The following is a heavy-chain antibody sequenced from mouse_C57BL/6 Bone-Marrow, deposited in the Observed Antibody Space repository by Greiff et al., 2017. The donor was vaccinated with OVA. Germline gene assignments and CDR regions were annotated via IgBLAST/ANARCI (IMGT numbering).Heavy chain of an antibody. V-gene: IGHV1-82*01. J-gene: IGHJ2*01. D-gene: IGHD3-2*01. CDR1: GYAFSSSW. Sequence: LQESGPELVKPGASVKISCKASGYAFSSSWMNWVKQRPGKGLEWIGRIYPGDGDTNYNGKFKGKATLTADKSSSTAYMQLSSLTSEDSAVYFCARSKGYRQLYYWGQGTTLTVSS. CDR3: ARSKGYRQLYY. CDR2: IYPGDGDT.